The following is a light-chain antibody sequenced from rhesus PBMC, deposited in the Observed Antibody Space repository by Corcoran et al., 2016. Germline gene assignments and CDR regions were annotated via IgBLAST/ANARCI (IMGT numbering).Light chain of an antibody. CDR1: QGISSW. J-gene: IGKJ1*01. CDR2: KAS. CDR3: QQYSSRPWT. V-gene: IGKV1-22*01. Sequence: DIQMTQSPSSLSASVGDTVTITCRASQGISSWLAWYQQTPGKAPKLLIYKASSLQSGFPSRFSGSGSGTDFSLTISSLESEDFATYYCQQYSSRPWTFGQGTKVEIK.